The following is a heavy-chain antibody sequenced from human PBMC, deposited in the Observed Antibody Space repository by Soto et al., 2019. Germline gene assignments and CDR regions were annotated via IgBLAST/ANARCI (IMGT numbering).Heavy chain of an antibody. V-gene: IGHV4-59*01. CDR3: ARLGGYYYMDV. CDR1: GGSISSYY. CDR2: IYYSGST. J-gene: IGHJ6*03. Sequence: SETLCLTCPVSGGSISSYYWSWIRQPPGKGLECIGYIYYSGSTNYNPSLKSRVTIPLDTSKNHFSLKLSSVTPADTAVYYCARLGGYYYMDVWGKGTTVTVSS. D-gene: IGHD3-10*01.